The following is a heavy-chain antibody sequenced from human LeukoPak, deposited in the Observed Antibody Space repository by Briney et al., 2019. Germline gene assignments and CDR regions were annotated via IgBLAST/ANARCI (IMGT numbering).Heavy chain of an antibody. D-gene: IGHD3-3*01. CDR2: INHSGST. CDR3: ARRARTIFGVVITNWFDP. CDR1: GGSFSGYY. Sequence: SETLSLTCAVYGGSFSGYYWSWIRQPPGKGLEWIGEINHSGSTNYNPSLKSRVTISVDTSKNQSSLKLSSVTAADTAVYYCARRARTIFGVVITNWFDPWGQGTLVTVSS. J-gene: IGHJ5*02. V-gene: IGHV4-34*01.